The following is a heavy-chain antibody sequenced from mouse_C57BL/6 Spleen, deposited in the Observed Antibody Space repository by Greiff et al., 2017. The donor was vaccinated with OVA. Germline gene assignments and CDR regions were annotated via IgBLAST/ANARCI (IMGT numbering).Heavy chain of an antibody. J-gene: IGHJ4*01. CDR1: GFTFSSYA. D-gene: IGHD3-3*01. CDR2: ISSGGDYI. V-gene: IGHV5-9-1*02. CDR3: TRDQGSNYYAMDY. Sequence: DVMLVESGEGLVKPGGSLKLSCAASGFTFSSYAMSWVRQTPEKRLEWVAYISSGGDYIYYADTVKGRFTISRDNARNTLYLQMSSLKSEDTAMYYCTRDQGSNYYAMDYWGQGTSVTVSS.